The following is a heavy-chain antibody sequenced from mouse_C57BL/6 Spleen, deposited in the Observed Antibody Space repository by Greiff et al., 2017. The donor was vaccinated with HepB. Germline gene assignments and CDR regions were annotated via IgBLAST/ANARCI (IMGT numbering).Heavy chain of an antibody. CDR3: ARGDYYGSSYGYFDY. CDR2: IYPGDGDT. J-gene: IGHJ2*01. Sequence: QVQLQQSGAELLKPGASVKISCKASGYAFSSYWMNWVKQRPGKGLEWIGQIYPGDGDTNYNGKFKGKATLTADKSSSTAYMQLSSLTSEDSAVYFCARGDYYGSSYGYFDYWGQGTTLTVSS. CDR1: GYAFSSYW. V-gene: IGHV1-80*01. D-gene: IGHD1-1*01.